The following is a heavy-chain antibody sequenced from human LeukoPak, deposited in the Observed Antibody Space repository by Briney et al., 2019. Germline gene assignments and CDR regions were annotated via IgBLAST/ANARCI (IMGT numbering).Heavy chain of an antibody. CDR2: ISSSSSYI. J-gene: IGHJ4*02. D-gene: IGHD5-12*01. V-gene: IGHV3-21*01. CDR1: GFTFSSYS. Sequence: GGSLRLSCAASGFTFSSYSMNWVRQAPGKVLEWVSSISSSSSYIYYADSVKGRFTISRDNAKNSLYLQMNSLRAEDTAVYYCASLRDDYSEFDYWGQGTLVTVSS. CDR3: ASLRDDYSEFDY.